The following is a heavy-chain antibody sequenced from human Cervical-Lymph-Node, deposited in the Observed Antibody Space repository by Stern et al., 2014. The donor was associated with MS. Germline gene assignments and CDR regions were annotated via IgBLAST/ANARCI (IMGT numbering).Heavy chain of an antibody. J-gene: IGHJ6*02. CDR3: ARPGDDTAKYGLDV. V-gene: IGHV5-51*03. Sequence: EVHLVESGAEVKKPGESLKISCKGSGYSFATYWIGWVRQMPGKGLEWMGIIYPGDSDTRYSPSFQGQVTFPADNSTTPASLHWSSLKASDTAMYYCARPGDDTAKYGLDVWGQGPTVTVSS. D-gene: IGHD5-18*01. CDR1: GYSFATYW. CDR2: IYPGDSDT.